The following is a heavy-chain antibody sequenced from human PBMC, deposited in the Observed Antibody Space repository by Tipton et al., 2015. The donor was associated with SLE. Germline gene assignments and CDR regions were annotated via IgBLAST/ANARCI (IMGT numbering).Heavy chain of an antibody. CDR1: GFTFSSYS. CDR3: ASASIRDPDAFDI. Sequence: LRLSCAASGFTFSSYSMNWVRQAPGKGLEWIGYIYYSGRTNYNPSLKSRVTISVDTSKNQFSLKVSSVTAADTAVYYCASASIRDPDAFDIWGQGTMVTVSS. V-gene: IGHV4-59*01. CDR2: IYYSGRT. J-gene: IGHJ3*02. D-gene: IGHD6-6*01.